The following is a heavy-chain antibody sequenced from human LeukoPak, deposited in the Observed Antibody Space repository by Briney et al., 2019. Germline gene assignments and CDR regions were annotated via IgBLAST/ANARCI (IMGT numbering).Heavy chain of an antibody. J-gene: IGHJ4*02. CDR3: ARIHGGYPFDH. CDR1: GFTFSSYE. D-gene: IGHD2-15*01. V-gene: IGHV3-48*03. CDR2: ISSSGSTI. Sequence: GGSLRLSCAASGFTFSSYEMNWVRQAPGKGLEWVSYISSSGSTIYYADSVKGRFTISRDNAKNSLYLQMNSLRAEDTAVYYCARIHGGYPFDHWGQGTLVTVSS.